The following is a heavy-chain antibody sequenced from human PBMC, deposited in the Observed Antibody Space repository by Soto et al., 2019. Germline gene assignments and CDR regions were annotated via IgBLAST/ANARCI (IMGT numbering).Heavy chain of an antibody. CDR1: GGTFSSYA. CDR2: IIPIFGTA. J-gene: IGHJ4*02. CDR3: ARDRRIGWTVELRRAIGYYFDY. V-gene: IGHV1-69*13. Sequence: GASVKVSCKAPGGTFSSYAISWVRQAPGQGLEWMGGIIPIFGTANYAQKFQGRVTITADESTSTAYMELSSLRSEDTAVYYCARDRRIGWTVELRRAIGYYFDYWGQGTLVTVSS. D-gene: IGHD1-7*01.